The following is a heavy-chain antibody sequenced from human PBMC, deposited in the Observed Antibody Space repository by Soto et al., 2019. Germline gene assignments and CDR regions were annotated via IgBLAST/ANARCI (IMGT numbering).Heavy chain of an antibody. CDR2: ISAYNGNT. CDR1: GYNLNSYG. D-gene: IGHD3-16*01. CDR3: ASSSDYIWGSCHFDY. Sequence: ASVKVSCKASGYNLNSYGISWVRQAPGQGLEWMGWISAYNGNTDYAQKLQGRVTLTTDTSTSTAYMELRSLRSDDTAMYYCASSSDYIWGSCHFDYWGQGTLVTVSS. J-gene: IGHJ4*02. V-gene: IGHV1-18*01.